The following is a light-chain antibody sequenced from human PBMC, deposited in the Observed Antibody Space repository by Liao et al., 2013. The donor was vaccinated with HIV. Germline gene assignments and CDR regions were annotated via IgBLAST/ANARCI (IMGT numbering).Light chain of an antibody. Sequence: SYELTQPPSVSVFPGQTGTITCSGDSLGEKHASWYQQRPGQSPVLVIYQDNKRPSGIPERFSGSNSGNTATLTISGTQALDEADYYCQAWDSSTWVFGGGTKLTVL. J-gene: IGLJ3*02. V-gene: IGLV3-1*01. CDR3: QAWDSSTWV. CDR1: SLGEKH. CDR2: QDN.